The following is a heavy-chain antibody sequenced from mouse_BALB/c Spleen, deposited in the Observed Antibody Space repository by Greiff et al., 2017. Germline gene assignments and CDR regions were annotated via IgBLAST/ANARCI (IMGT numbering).Heavy chain of an antibody. CDR3: TRVKSYGPMDY. J-gene: IGHJ4*01. CDR1: GYTFTSYY. CDR2: INPSNGGT. V-gene: IGHV1S81*02. D-gene: IGHD1-1*02. Sequence: QVQLQQSGAELVKPGASVKLSCKASGYTFTSYYMYWVKQRPGQGLEWIGEINPSNGGTNFNEKFKSKATLTVDKSSSTAYMQLSSLTSEDSAVYYCTRVKSYGPMDYWGQGTSVTVSS.